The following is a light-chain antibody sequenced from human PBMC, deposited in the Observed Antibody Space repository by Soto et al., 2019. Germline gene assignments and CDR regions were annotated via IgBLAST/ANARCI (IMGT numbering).Light chain of an antibody. CDR3: QQYYSYPPT. V-gene: IGKV1-39*01. CDR1: QSISSY. Sequence: DIQRTPSPSSLSASLGDRVTITCRASQSISSYLTWYQQKPGKAPKLLIYDASSLESGVPSRFSGSGSGTDFTLTISSLQTEDFATYYCQQYYSYPPTFGQGTKVEIK. CDR2: DAS. J-gene: IGKJ4*01.